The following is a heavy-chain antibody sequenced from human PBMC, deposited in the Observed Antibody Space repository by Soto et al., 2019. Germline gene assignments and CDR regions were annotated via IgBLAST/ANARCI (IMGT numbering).Heavy chain of an antibody. CDR1: GYTFTGNY. D-gene: IGHD6-6*01. CDR3: ARDGDISSPFDI. CDR2: INPNSGGT. V-gene: IGHV1-2*02. Sequence: QVQLVQSGAEVKKPGASVKVSCKASGYTFTGNYMHWVRQAPGQGLEWMGWINPNSGGTNYAQKFQGRVTVTRDTSLSTAYMDLSRLRSDDPAVYYCARDGDISSPFDIWGQGKMVTVSS. J-gene: IGHJ3*02.